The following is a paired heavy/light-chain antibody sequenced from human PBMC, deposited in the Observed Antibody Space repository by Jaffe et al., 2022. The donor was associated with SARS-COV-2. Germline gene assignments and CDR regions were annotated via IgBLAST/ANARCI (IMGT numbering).Heavy chain of an antibody. Sequence: QVQLQESGPGLVKPSETLSLTCSVSGGSTNNYYWSWIRQPPGKGPEWIGYVFHSGGTNYNPSLASRVTMSLDTSKNQFSLKLTSVTAADTAVYYCTTGSSGWYSGVSDQWGQGTLVTVSS. V-gene: IGHV4-59*12. CDR2: VFHSGGT. J-gene: IGHJ4*02. D-gene: IGHD6-13*01. CDR1: GGSTNNYY. CDR3: TTGSSGWYSGVSDQ.
Light chain of an antibody. CDR1: QSISSHY. J-gene: IGKJ3*01. CDR3: QQFGSSPFT. V-gene: IGKV3-20*01. CDR2: AAS. Sequence: EIVLTQSPGTLSLFPGDRATLSCRASQSISSHYLAWYQQKPGQAPRLLIYAASSRATGIPDRFSGSGSGTDFTLTISGLEAEDFAVYYCQQFGSSPFTFGPGTKVDVK.